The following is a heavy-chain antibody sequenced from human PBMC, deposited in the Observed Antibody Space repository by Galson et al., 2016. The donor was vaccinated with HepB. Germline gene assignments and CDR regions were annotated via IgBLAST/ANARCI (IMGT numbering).Heavy chain of an antibody. D-gene: IGHD3-10*01. CDR1: GFTFSSYAM. CDR2: IYYRGTT. V-gene: IGHV4-4*02. Sequence: SLRLSCAVSGFTFSSYAMNWVRQAPGKGLEWIGEIYYRGTTNYNPSLQRRITISVDKSKNHFYLDLTSVTAADTAVYYCARGDYGLGRGKNSLGYWGRGTLVTVSS. J-gene: IGHJ4*02. CDR3: ARGDYGLGRGKNSLGY.